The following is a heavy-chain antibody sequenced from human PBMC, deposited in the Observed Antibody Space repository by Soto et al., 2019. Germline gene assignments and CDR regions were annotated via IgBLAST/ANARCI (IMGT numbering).Heavy chain of an antibody. J-gene: IGHJ4*02. CDR2: ISYDGSNK. Sequence: GGSLRLSCAASGFTFSSYAMHWVRQAPGKGLEWVAVISYDGSNKYYADSVKGRFTISRDNSKNTLYLQMNSLRAEDTAVYYCARGVGYSGYDPVGFWGQGTLVTVSS. V-gene: IGHV3-30-3*01. D-gene: IGHD5-12*01. CDR3: ARGVGYSGYDPVGF. CDR1: GFTFSSYA.